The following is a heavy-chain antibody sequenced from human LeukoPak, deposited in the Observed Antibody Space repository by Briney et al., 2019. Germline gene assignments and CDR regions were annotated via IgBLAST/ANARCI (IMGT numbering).Heavy chain of an antibody. V-gene: IGHV4-59*01. Sequence: SETLSLTCTVSGGSISSYYWSWIRQPPGKGLEWIGYIYDSGSTNYNPSLKSRVTTSVNTSKNQFSLKLSSVTAADTAVYYCASQTPPYGMDVWGQGTTVTVSS. J-gene: IGHJ6*02. CDR3: ASQTPPYGMDV. CDR2: IYDSGST. CDR1: GGSISSYY.